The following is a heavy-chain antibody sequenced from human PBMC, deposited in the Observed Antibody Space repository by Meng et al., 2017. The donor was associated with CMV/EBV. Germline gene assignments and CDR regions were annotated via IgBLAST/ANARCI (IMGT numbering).Heavy chain of an antibody. CDR1: FTFSYYG. V-gene: IGHV3-23*01. D-gene: IGHD3-3*01. Sequence: FTFSYYGLPWARQAPGKGLEWVSGISATGTTYYPDSVKGRFTISRDNSKNTVDLQMDSLRAEDTAVYYCAKGPNAHSGFYTTFFDSWGQGTLVTVSS. CDR2: ISATGTT. J-gene: IGHJ4*02. CDR3: AKGPNAHSGFYTTFFDS.